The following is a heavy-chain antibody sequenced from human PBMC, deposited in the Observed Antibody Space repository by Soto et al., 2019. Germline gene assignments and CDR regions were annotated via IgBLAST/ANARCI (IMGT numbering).Heavy chain of an antibody. V-gene: IGHV4-34*01. J-gene: IGHJ5*02. Sequence: SETLSLTCAMFGGSFSDFYWTWIRQPPGKGLEWIGEISHGGTTKDNPSLRSRVTISVDTSKNQFSLTLTSVTAADTALYYCARGGGWELLRTNWFDPWGQGTLVTVSS. CDR2: ISHGGTT. D-gene: IGHD1-26*01. CDR1: GGSFSDFY. CDR3: ARGGGWELLRTNWFDP.